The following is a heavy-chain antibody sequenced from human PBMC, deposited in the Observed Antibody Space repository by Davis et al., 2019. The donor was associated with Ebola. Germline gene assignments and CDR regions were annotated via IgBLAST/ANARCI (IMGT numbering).Heavy chain of an antibody. CDR2: IYYSGST. Sequence: MPGGSLRLSCTVSGGSISSYYWSWIRQPPGKGLEWIGYIYYSGSTNYNPSLKSRVTISVDTSKNQFSLKLSSVTAADTAVYYCARDLGTYSSSWYNDFDYWGQGTLVTVSS. D-gene: IGHD6-13*01. CDR1: GGSISSYY. V-gene: IGHV4-59*12. J-gene: IGHJ4*02. CDR3: ARDLGTYSSSWYNDFDY.